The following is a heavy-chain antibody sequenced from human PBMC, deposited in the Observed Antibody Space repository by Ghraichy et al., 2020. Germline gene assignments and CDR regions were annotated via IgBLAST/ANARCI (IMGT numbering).Heavy chain of an antibody. J-gene: IGHJ4*02. CDR1: GFTFSSYA. CDR2: ISGSGGST. D-gene: IGHD3-22*01. CDR3: AKEKYYYDSSGYYYGFDY. Sequence: GGSLRLSCAASGFTFSSYAMSWVRQAPGKGLEWVSAISGSGGSTYYADSVKGRFTISRDNSKNTLYLQMNSLRAEDTAVYYCAKEKYYYDSSGYYYGFDYWGQGTLVTVSS. V-gene: IGHV3-23*01.